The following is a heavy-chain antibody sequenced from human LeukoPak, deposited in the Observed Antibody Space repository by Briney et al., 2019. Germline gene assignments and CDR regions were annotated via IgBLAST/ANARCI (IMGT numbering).Heavy chain of an antibody. J-gene: IGHJ4*02. CDR3: ARYMSY. D-gene: IGHD3-10*02. CDR2: IYYSGST. CDR1: GGSISSYY. Sequence: SETLSLTCTVSGGSISSYYWSWIRQPPGKGLEWIGYIYYSGSTNYNPSLKSRVTISVDTSKNQFSLKLSSVTAADTAVFYCARYMSYWGQGTLVTVSS. V-gene: IGHV4-59*01.